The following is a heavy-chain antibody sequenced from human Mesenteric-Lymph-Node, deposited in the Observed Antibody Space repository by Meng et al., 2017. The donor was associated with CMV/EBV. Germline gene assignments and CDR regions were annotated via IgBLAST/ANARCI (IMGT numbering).Heavy chain of an antibody. J-gene: IGHJ4*03. Sequence: SETLSLTCSVSGGSISSSSYYWGWIRQPPGKGLEWVASIYYSGSTYYTVALKGRVTISEDTSKNQFSLKLSSVTAADTAVYYCASRSRNDESSSLYYFDYWGQGTSVTVSS. CDR3: ASRSRNDESSSLYYFDY. V-gene: IGHV4-39*07. CDR2: IYYSGST. D-gene: IGHD6-13*01. CDR1: GGSISSSSYY.